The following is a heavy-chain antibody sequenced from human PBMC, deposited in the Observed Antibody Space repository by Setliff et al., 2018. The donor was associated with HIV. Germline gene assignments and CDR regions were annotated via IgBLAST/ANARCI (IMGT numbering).Heavy chain of an antibody. V-gene: IGHV4-38-2*01. CDR1: GYSISSGYY. CDR3: ARVPSIETILFDS. D-gene: IGHD2-2*02. Sequence: SETLSLTCAVSGYSISSGYYWGWIRQPPGKGLEWIGGIHHSGSTYNNPSLKSRVTISVDTSKNQFSLKLTSVTAADTAVYYCARVPSIETILFDSWGQGTLVTVSS. J-gene: IGHJ4*02. CDR2: IHHSGST.